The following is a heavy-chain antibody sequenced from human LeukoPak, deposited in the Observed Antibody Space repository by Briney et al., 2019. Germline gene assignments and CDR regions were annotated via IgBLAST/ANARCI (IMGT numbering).Heavy chain of an antibody. D-gene: IGHD3-16*01. CDR1: GFTFSSYG. CDR2: IWYDGSNK. V-gene: IGHV3-33*08. CDR3: ARDLIGGTYYYYYYGMDV. J-gene: IGHJ6*02. Sequence: PGGSLRLSCAASGFTFSSYGMHWVRQAPGKGLEWVAVIWYDGSNKYYADSVKGRFTISRDNSKNTLYLQMNSLRAEDAAVYYCARDLIGGTYYYYYYGMDVWGQGTTVTVSS.